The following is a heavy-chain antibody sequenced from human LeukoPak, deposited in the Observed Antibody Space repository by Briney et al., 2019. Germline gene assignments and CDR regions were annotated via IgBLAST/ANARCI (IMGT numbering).Heavy chain of an antibody. CDR2: IYSGGST. CDR1: GFTFSSYA. CDR3: ARDVLLRYLAEGYYYGMDV. Sequence: GGSLRLSCAASGFTFSSYAMSWVRQAPGRGLEWVSVIYSGGSTYYADSVKGRFTISRDNSKNTLYLQMNSLRAEDTAVYYCARDVLLRYLAEGYYYGMDVWGKGTTVTVSS. V-gene: IGHV3-53*01. D-gene: IGHD3-9*01. J-gene: IGHJ6*04.